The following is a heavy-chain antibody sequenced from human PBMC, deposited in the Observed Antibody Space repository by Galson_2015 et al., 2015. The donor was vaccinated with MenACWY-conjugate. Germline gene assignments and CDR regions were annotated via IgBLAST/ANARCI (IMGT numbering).Heavy chain of an antibody. CDR1: GFTFSSYS. D-gene: IGHD3-22*01. J-gene: IGHJ4*02. Sequence: SLRLSCAASGFTFSSYSMNWVRQAPGKGLEWVSYTSSSSGTIYYADSVKGRFTISRDNAKNSLYLQMNSLRDEDTAVYYCAREYYYHDSSGYQNFFDYWGQGTLVTVSS. V-gene: IGHV3-48*02. CDR2: TSSSSGTI. CDR3: AREYYYHDSSGYQNFFDY.